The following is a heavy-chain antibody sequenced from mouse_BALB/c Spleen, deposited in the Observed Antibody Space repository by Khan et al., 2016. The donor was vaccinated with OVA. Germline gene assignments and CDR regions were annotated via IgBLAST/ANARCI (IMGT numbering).Heavy chain of an antibody. V-gene: IGHV1S81*02. Sequence: QVQLQQPGAELVKPGASVRLSCKASGYTFSSYYMYWVKQRPGQGLEWIGGINPSNGGTYFNEKFKTKATLTVDKSSRTAYMQLSSLTSEDSAVLYGTRSGYANPFAYWGQGTLVTVSA. CDR1: GYTFSSYY. D-gene: IGHD2-10*02. CDR3: TRSGYANPFAY. CDR2: INPSNGGT. J-gene: IGHJ3*01.